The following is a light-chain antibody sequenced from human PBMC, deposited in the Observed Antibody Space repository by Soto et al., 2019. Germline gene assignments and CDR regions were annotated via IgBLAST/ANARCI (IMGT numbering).Light chain of an antibody. CDR1: SSNIGSNT. Sequence: QSVLTQPPSASGTPGQRVTISCSGSSSNIGSNTVNWYQQLPGTAPKLLLYSNNQRPSGVPDRFSVSKSGTSASLAISGLQYEDEADYYCAACDDSLNGQVFGGGTKLTVL. V-gene: IGLV1-44*01. CDR2: SNN. CDR3: AACDDSLNGQV. J-gene: IGLJ2*01.